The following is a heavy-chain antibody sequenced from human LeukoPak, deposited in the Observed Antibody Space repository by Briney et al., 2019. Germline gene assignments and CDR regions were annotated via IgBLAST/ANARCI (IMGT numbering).Heavy chain of an antibody. D-gene: IGHD6-13*01. CDR2: IYYSGST. V-gene: IGHV4-61*01. Sequence: SETLSLTCTVSGGSVSSGSYYWSWIRQPPGRGLEWIGYIYYSGSTNYNPALKSRVTISVDTSKNQFSLKLSSVTAADTAVYYCARVRQLIPDYWGQGTLVTVSS. J-gene: IGHJ4*02. CDR1: GGSVSSGSYY. CDR3: ARVRQLIPDY.